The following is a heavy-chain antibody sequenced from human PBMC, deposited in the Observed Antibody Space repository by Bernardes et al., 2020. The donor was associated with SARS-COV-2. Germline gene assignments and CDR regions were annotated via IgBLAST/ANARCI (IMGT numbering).Heavy chain of an antibody. CDR3: ARGSDFRRDAFDI. D-gene: IGHD2-15*01. V-gene: IGHV4-59*01. CDR2: IYYSGST. CDR1: GGSISSYY. Sequence: SETLSLTCTVSGGSISSYYWSWIRQPPGKGLEWIGYIYYSGSTNYNPSLKSRVTISVDTSKNQFSLKLSSVTAADTAVYYCARGSDFRRDAFDIWGQGTMVTVSS. J-gene: IGHJ3*02.